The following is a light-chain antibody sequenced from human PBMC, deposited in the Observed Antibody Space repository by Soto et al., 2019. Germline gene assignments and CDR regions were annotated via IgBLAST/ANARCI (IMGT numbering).Light chain of an antibody. J-gene: IGKJ3*01. CDR2: GAS. CDR1: QSVTSSY. CDR3: QQYGSSPFT. V-gene: IGKV3-20*01. Sequence: EIVLTQSPGTLSLSPGESATLSCRASQSVTSSYLAWYQQKPGQAPRLLIYGASSRATGIPDRFSGSGSGTDFTLTISRLELEDFAVYYCQQYGSSPFTFGPGTKVDIK.